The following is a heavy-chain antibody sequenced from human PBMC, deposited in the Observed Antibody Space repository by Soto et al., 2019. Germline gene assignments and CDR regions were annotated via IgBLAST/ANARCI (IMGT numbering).Heavy chain of an antibody. Sequence: QVQLVQSGAAVKRPGASVKVSCEPSGFTFSGFYLPWVRQAPGQGLEWLGWIKPNTDDTGYAQKFQGRVTLTWDTSSSAGYMDLSRLRSDDTALYYCARSPYSLEGDGQHYYYGMDLWGLGTTVTVSS. CDR1: GFTFSGFY. D-gene: IGHD2-15*01. CDR2: IKPNTDDT. V-gene: IGHV1-2*02. J-gene: IGHJ6*02. CDR3: ARSPYSLEGDGQHYYYGMDL.